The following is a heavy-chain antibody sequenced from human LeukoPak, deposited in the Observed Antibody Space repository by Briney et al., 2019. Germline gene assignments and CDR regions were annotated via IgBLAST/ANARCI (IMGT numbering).Heavy chain of an antibody. Sequence: GGSLRLSCAASGFAFSSYAMSWVRQAPGQGLEWVSSISGSGSGGRTYYADSVKGRFTISRDNSKNTLYLQMNSLRAEDTALYYCAKSIAVAGTGGAFDIRGQGTMVTVSS. D-gene: IGHD6-19*01. CDR3: AKSIAVAGTGGAFDI. J-gene: IGHJ3*02. V-gene: IGHV3-23*01. CDR2: ISGSGSGGRT. CDR1: GFAFSSYA.